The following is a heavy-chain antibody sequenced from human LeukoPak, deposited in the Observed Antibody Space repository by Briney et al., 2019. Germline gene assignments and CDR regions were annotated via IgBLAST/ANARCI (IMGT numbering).Heavy chain of an antibody. D-gene: IGHD7-27*01. CDR1: GGSISSSSYY. V-gene: IGHV4-39*07. CDR3: ARRRETGGEAFDI. CDR2: IYYIGST. Sequence: SETLSLTCSVSGGSISSSSYYWGWIRQPPGKGLEWIGNIYYIGSTFYNPSLKSRVTISVDTSKNQFSLKLSSVTAADTAVYYCARRRETGGEAFDIWGQGTMVTVSS. J-gene: IGHJ3*02.